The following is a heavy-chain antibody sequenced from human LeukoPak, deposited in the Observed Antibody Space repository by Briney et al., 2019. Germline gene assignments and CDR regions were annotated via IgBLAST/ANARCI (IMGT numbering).Heavy chain of an antibody. CDR3: ARGRVSSSTWYSTYYYFFYMDF. D-gene: IGHD4-11*01. Sequence: SETLSLTCTVSDDSITMYYWTWIRQPPGKGLEWIGYVDHTGSTKFNPSLNGRVSISRDTSNNFFSLTLRSVTAADTAVYFCARGRVSSSTWYSTYYYFFYMDFWGKGTTVTVSS. J-gene: IGHJ6*03. CDR1: DDSITMYY. V-gene: IGHV4-59*01. CDR2: VDHTGST.